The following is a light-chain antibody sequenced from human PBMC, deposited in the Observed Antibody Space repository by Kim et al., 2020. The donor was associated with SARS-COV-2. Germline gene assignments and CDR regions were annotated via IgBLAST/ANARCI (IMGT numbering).Light chain of an antibody. Sequence: DIQMTQSQSSMSASVGDRVTITCRASQDVSIYLAWYQQKPGKVPNLLIYAASTLQSGVPSSFRGSGSGTDFTITISSLQPEDVASYYFQRFNRSPHPFGQGTKL. CDR2: AAS. J-gene: IGKJ2*01. CDR3: QRFNRSPHP. V-gene: IGKV1-27*01. CDR1: QDVSIY.